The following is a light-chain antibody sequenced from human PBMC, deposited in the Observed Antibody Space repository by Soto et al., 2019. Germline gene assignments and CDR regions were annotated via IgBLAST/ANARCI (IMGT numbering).Light chain of an antibody. CDR2: AAS. CDR3: QQSYSTPQT. V-gene: IGKV1-39*01. J-gene: IGKJ1*01. Sequence: DIQMTQSPSSLSASVGDRVTITCRASQSISSYLNWYQQKLGKAPKLLIYAASSLQSGVPSRFSGSGSGTDFTLTISSLQPEDFATYYCQQSYSTPQTFGQGTKVDIK. CDR1: QSISSY.